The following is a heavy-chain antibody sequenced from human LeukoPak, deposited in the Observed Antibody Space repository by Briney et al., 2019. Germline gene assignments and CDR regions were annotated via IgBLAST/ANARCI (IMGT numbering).Heavy chain of an antibody. CDR3: ARVGTELLDYAFDI. J-gene: IGHJ3*02. CDR1: GFTFSSYA. CDR2: ILYDGSNK. D-gene: IGHD1-7*01. Sequence: PGGSLRLSCAASGFTFSSYAMHWVRQAPGKGLEWVAVILYDGSNKYYADSVKGRFTISRDNSKNTLYLQMNSLRAEDTAVYYCARVGTELLDYAFDIWGQGTMVTVSS. V-gene: IGHV3-30-3*01.